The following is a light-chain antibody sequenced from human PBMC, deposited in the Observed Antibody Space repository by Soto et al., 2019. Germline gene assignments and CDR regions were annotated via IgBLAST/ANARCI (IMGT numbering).Light chain of an antibody. J-gene: IGKJ5*01. CDR1: PSVTNF. Sequence: EIVLTQSPATLSLSPGERATLSFRASPSVTNFLAWYQQKPGQAPRLLIYRASTRTTGIPARFSGSGSGTEFTLTINSLQSEDFAVYYCQQYNNWPITFGQGTRLEIK. CDR2: RAS. CDR3: QQYNNWPIT. V-gene: IGKV3-15*01.